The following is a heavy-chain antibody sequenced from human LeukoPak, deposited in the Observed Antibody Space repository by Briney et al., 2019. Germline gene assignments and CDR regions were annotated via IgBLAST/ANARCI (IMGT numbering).Heavy chain of an antibody. CDR3: ARLLVYGGGGEAFDY. J-gene: IGHJ4*02. V-gene: IGHV3-7*01. Sequence: GGSLRLSCAASGFTFSRYWMSWVRQAPGKGLEWVVNIKQDGSEKYYVDSVNGRFTISRDNAKNSLYLQMNSLRAEDTAVYYCARLLVYGGGGEAFDYWGQGILVTVSS. D-gene: IGHD1-26*01. CDR1: GFTFSRYW. CDR2: IKQDGSEK.